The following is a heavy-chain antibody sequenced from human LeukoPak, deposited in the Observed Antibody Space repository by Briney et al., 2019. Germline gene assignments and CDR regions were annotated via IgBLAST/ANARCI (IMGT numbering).Heavy chain of an antibody. CDR1: GYTFTSYD. Sequence: GASVKVSCKASGYTFTSYDINWVRQATGQGLEWMGWMNPNSGNTGYAQKFQGRVTITRNTSISIAYMELSSLRSEDTAVYYCARSPGSTNTIFGVVGLQRKWFDPWGQGTLVTVSS. CDR2: MNPNSGNT. CDR3: ARSPGSTNTIFGVVGLQRKWFDP. D-gene: IGHD3-3*01. V-gene: IGHV1-8*03. J-gene: IGHJ5*02.